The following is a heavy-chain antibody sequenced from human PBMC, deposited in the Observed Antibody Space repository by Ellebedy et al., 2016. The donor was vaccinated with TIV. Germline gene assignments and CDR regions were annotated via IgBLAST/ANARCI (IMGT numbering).Heavy chain of an antibody. CDR3: ARVKNYYDSSGYPDDAFDI. J-gene: IGHJ3*02. CDR1: GFTFSSYS. D-gene: IGHD3-22*01. Sequence: GGSLRLSCAASGFTFSSYSMNWVRQAPGKGLEWVSYISSSGSTIYYADSVKGRFTISRDNAKNSLYLQMNSLRAEDTAVYYCARVKNYYDSSGYPDDAFDIWGQGTMVTVSS. CDR2: ISSSGSTI. V-gene: IGHV3-48*04.